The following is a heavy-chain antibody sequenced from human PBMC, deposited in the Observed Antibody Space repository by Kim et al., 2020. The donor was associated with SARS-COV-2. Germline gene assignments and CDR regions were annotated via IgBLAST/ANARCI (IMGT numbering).Heavy chain of an antibody. CDR1: GFTFSSYA. J-gene: IGHJ4*02. D-gene: IGHD1-26*01. Sequence: GGSLRLSCAASGFTFSSYAMHWVRQAPGKGLEWVAVISYDGSNKYYADSVKGRFTISRDNSKNTLYLQMNSLRAEDTAVYYCAGYSGCYFSNFDYWGQGTLLTVSS. CDR3: AGYSGCYFSNFDY. V-gene: IGHV3-30*04. CDR2: ISYDGSNK.